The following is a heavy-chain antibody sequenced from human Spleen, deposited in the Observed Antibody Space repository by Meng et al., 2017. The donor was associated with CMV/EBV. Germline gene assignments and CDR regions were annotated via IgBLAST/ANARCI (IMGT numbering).Heavy chain of an antibody. CDR2: IYYSGST. Sequence: GSLRLSCTVSGGSISSYYWSWIRQPPGKGLEWIGYIYYSGSTNYNPSLKSRVTISVDTSKNQFSLKLNSVTAADTAVYYCARDLSPDFWNGHLDYWGQGKLVTVSS. J-gene: IGHJ4*02. CDR1: GGSISSYY. D-gene: IGHD3-3*01. V-gene: IGHV4-59*12. CDR3: ARDLSPDFWNGHLDY.